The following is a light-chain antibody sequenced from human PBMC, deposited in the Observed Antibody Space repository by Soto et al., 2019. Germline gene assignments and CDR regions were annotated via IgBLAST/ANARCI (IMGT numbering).Light chain of an antibody. V-gene: IGKV1-39*01. CDR1: QGISSY. CDR3: QQSYSTPRFT. Sequence: DLQMTQSPSSLSASVGDRVTITCRASQGISSYLNWYQQKPGKAPKPLIYLASSLQSGVPSRFSGSGSGTDFTLTISSLQPEDFATYYCQQSYSTPRFTFGPGTKVDIK. J-gene: IGKJ3*01. CDR2: LAS.